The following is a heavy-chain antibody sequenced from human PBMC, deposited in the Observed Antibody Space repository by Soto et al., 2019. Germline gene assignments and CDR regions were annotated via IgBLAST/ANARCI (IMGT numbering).Heavy chain of an antibody. CDR2: INHSGST. CDR1: GGSFSGYY. CDR3: ARGIVVVPAAIWSSYYYYYMDV. J-gene: IGHJ6*03. D-gene: IGHD2-2*01. Sequence: QVQLQQWGAGLLKPSETLSLTCAVYGGSFSGYYWSWIRQPPGKGLEWIGEINHSGSTNYTPSLKSRVTISVDTSKNQFSLKLSSVTAADTAVYYCARGIVVVPAAIWSSYYYYYMDVWGKGTTVTVSS. V-gene: IGHV4-34*01.